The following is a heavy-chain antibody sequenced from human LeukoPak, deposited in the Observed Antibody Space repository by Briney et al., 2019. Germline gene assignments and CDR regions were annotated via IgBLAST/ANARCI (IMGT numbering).Heavy chain of an antibody. V-gene: IGHV1-46*01. CDR2: INPSGGST. CDR1: GYTFTSYY. Sequence: GASVKVSCKASGYTFTSYYMHWVRQAPGQGLEWMGIINPSGGSTSYAQKFQGRVTMTRDTSTSTVYMELSSLRSEDTAVYYCAAGIVGPLTTDYYYMDVWGKGTTVTISS. D-gene: IGHD1-26*01. J-gene: IGHJ6*03. CDR3: AAGIVGPLTTDYYYMDV.